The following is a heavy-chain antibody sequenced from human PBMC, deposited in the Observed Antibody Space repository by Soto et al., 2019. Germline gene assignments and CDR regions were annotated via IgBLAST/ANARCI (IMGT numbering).Heavy chain of an antibody. V-gene: IGHV3-11*01. CDR3: ATVAELDAFDI. Sequence: GGSLRLSCAASGFTFSDYYMSWIRQAPGKGLEWVSYISSSGSTIYYADSVKGRFTISRDNAKNSLYLQMNSLRAEDTAVYYCATVAELDAFDIWRQGTMVTVSS. CDR1: GFTFSDYY. J-gene: IGHJ3*02. D-gene: IGHD4-17*01. CDR2: ISSSGSTI.